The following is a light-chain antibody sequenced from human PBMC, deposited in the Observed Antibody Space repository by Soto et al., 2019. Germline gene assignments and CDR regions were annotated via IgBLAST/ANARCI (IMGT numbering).Light chain of an antibody. CDR1: QRVAGNF. V-gene: IGKV3-20*01. CDR2: GAS. Sequence: EMVLTQSPDTLSLSPGDRAALSCRASQRVAGNFLAWYQQKASQSPRLLIYGASYRASDIPDRFSGSGSGTDFTLTISRLEPEDFAIYFCQVYGSNRIFTFGPGTRVYI. CDR3: QVYGSNRIFT. J-gene: IGKJ3*01.